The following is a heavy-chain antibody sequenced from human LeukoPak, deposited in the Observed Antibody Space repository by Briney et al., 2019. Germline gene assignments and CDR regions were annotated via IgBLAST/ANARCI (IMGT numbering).Heavy chain of an antibody. CDR2: INHSGST. D-gene: IGHD6-19*01. J-gene: IGHJ4*02. CDR1: GGSFSGYY. CDR3: ARERTRSGWYPPIDY. Sequence: PSETLSLTCAVYGGSFSGYYWSWIRQPPGKGLEWIGEINHSGSTNYNPSLKSRVTISVDTSKNQFSLKLSSVTAADTAVYYCARERTRSGWYPPIDYWGQGTLVTVSS. V-gene: IGHV4-34*01.